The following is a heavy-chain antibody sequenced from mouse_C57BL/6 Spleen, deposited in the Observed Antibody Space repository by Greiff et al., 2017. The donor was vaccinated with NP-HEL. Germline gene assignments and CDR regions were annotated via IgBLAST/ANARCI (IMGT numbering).Heavy chain of an antibody. D-gene: IGHD2-1*01. Sequence: VQLQQSGPVLVKPGASVKMSCKASGYTFTDYYMNWVKQSHGKSLEWIGVINPYNGGTSYNQKFKGKATLTVDKSSSTAYMELNSLTSEDSAVYYCASGYYGNFRYFDVWGTGTTVTVSS. J-gene: IGHJ1*03. V-gene: IGHV1-19*01. CDR1: GYTFTDYY. CDR2: INPYNGGT. CDR3: ASGYYGNFRYFDV.